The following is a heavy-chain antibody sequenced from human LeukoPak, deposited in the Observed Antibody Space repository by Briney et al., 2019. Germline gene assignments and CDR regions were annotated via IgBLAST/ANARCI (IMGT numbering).Heavy chain of an antibody. V-gene: IGHV3-74*01. CDR3: ARDRFGIGSY. D-gene: IGHD3-10*01. Sequence: GGSLRLSCAASGFTFSNYWMHWVRQAPGKGLVWVARISTDGSITNYADSVKGRFTISRDNAKNTLFLQMNSLRAEDTAVYYCARDRFGIGSYWGQGTLVTVSS. J-gene: IGHJ4*02. CDR1: GFTFSNYW. CDR2: ISTDGSIT.